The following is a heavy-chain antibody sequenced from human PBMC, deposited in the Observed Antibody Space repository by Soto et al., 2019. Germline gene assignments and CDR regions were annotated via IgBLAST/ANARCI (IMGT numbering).Heavy chain of an antibody. J-gene: IGHJ6*02. D-gene: IGHD6-13*01. CDR3: ARDWGQQLVPGYYYYYGMDV. V-gene: IGHV4-59*01. Sequence: SETLSLTCTVSGGSISSYYWSWIRQPPGKGLEWIGYIYYSGSTNYNPSLKSRVTISVDTSKNQFSLKLSSVTAVDTAVYYCARDWGQQLVPGYYYYYGMDVWGQGTTVTVSS. CDR1: GGSISSYY. CDR2: IYYSGST.